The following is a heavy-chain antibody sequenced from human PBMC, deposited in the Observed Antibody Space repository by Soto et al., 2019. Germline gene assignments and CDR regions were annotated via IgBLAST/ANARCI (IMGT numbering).Heavy chain of an antibody. CDR2: ISYSGTT. J-gene: IGHJ6*02. CDR3: SPSMDRAAGGDSGGMDD. V-gene: IGHV4-31*06. Sequence: QVQLRESGPGLVQASQTLSLVCTVSGGSVSSGSNYWSWIRQRPQGGLEWLGSISYSGTTYYNQSLKRHVAISEDNSNTQLSLKLKSVTAADTAVYYCSPSMDRAAGGDSGGMDDWGQGTTVTITS. CDR1: GGSVSSGSNY. D-gene: IGHD2-21*01.